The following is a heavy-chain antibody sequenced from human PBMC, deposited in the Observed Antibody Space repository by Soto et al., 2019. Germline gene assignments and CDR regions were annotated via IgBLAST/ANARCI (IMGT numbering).Heavy chain of an antibody. J-gene: IGHJ4*02. CDR1: GFTFSSFW. D-gene: IGHD3-10*01. CDR2: INTDGSST. Sequence: GESLRLSCAVSGFTFSSFWMHWVRQAPGEGLVWVSRINTDGSSTSYADSVKGRFTISRDNAKNTLYLQMNSLRVEDTAMYYCAKRGVDTFGLSYWGQGT. V-gene: IGHV3-74*01. CDR3: AKRGVDTFGLSY.